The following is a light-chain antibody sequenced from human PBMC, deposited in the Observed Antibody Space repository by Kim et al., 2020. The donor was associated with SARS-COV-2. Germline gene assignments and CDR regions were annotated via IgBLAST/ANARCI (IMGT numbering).Light chain of an antibody. J-gene: IGLJ2*01. V-gene: IGLV3-19*01. CDR2: GKN. CDR3: NSRDNSGDHVV. Sequence: SSELTQDTAVSVALGQTVRITCQGDSLRTYYATWYQQRPGQAPRVVIYGKNNRPSGIPDRFSGSSSGNTASLTVTGAQAVDEADYYCNSRDNSGDHVVFGGGTKLIVL. CDR1: SLRTYY.